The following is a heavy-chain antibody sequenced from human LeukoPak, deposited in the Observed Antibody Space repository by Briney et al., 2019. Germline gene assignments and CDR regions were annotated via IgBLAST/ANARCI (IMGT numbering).Heavy chain of an antibody. V-gene: IGHV4-34*01. CDR1: GGSLSGYY. Sequence: PSETLSLTCAVYGGSLSGYYWSWIRQPPGKRLEWIGEINHSGSTNYNPSLKSRVTISVDTSKNQFSLKLSSVTAADTAVYYCARGPTTMPFDYWGQGTLVTVSS. J-gene: IGHJ4*02. CDR3: ARGPTTMPFDY. D-gene: IGHD2-2*01. CDR2: INHSGST.